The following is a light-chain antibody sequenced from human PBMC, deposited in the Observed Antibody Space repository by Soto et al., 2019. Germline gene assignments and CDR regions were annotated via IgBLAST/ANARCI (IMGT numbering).Light chain of an antibody. CDR1: SSDVGGYNY. J-gene: IGLJ2*01. Sequence: QSALTQPASMSGSPGQSITISCTGTSSDVGGYNYVSWYQQHPGKAPKLMIYEVSNRPSGVSNRFSGSKSGNTASLTISGLQAEDEVDYYCSSYTSSSTPVVFGGGTKVTVL. CDR3: SSYTSSSTPVV. V-gene: IGLV2-14*01. CDR2: EVS.